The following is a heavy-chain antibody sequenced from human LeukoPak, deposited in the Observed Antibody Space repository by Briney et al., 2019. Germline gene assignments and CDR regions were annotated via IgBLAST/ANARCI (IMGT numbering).Heavy chain of an antibody. J-gene: IGHJ4*02. Sequence: QSGGSLRLSCAASGFTFSSYGMHWVRQAPGKGLEWVAVISYDGSNKYYADSVKGRFTISRDNSKNTLYLQMNSLRAEDTAVYYCAKDLEQWLATGGVDYWGQGTLVTVSS. V-gene: IGHV3-30*18. CDR2: ISYDGSNK. D-gene: IGHD6-19*01. CDR1: GFTFSSYG. CDR3: AKDLEQWLATGGVDY.